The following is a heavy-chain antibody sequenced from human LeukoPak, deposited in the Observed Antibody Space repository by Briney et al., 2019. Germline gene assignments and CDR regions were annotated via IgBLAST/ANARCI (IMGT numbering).Heavy chain of an antibody. D-gene: IGHD2-15*01. V-gene: IGHV1-69*04. CDR2: IIPILGIA. J-gene: IGHJ6*02. CDR1: GGTFSSYA. Sequence: SVKVYCKASGGTFSSYAISWVRQAPGQGLEWMGRIIPILGIANYAQKFQGRVTITADKSTSTAYMELNSLRAEDTAVYYCARRGCSGGSCYSGIYYYYYGMDVWGQGTTVTVSS. CDR3: ARRGCSGGSCYSGIYYYYYGMDV.